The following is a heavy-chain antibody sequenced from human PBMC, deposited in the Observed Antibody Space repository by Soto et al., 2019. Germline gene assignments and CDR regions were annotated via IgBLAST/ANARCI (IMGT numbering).Heavy chain of an antibody. V-gene: IGHV3-48*01. CDR2: ISSSSSVI. Sequence: GGSLRLSCATSGFILSDCAINWVRQAPGKGLEWVSYISSSSSVIDYADSVKGRFTVSRDNARNSLYLRMNSLRAEDTAVYYCARDLSWGSNWYYYMDVWGKGTTVTVSS. D-gene: IGHD7-27*01. CDR3: ARDLSWGSNWYYYMDV. J-gene: IGHJ6*03. CDR1: GFILSDCA.